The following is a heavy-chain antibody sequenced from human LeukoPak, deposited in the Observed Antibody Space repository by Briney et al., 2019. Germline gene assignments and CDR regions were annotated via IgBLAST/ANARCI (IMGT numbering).Heavy chain of an antibody. D-gene: IGHD3-22*01. CDR1: GYTFTSYG. V-gene: IGHV1-18*01. J-gene: IGHJ4*02. CDR3: ARDPPDYYDSSGYYDFDS. Sequence: ASVKVSCKASGYTFTSYGISWVRQAPGQGLEWMGWISAYNGNTNYAQKLQGRVTMTTDTSTSTAYMELRSLRSDDTAVYYCARDPPDYYDSSGYYDFDSWGQGTLVTVSS. CDR2: ISAYNGNT.